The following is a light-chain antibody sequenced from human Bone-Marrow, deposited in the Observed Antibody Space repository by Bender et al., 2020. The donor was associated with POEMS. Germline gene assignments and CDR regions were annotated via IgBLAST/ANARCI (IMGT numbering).Light chain of an antibody. Sequence: QSVLTQPPSVSAAPGQKVNISCSGSSSNIAKNYVCWFQQLPGTAPKLLIYDNLKRPSGIPDRFSGSKSGTSATLAITGLQTGDEADYYCGTWDSSLNAGVFGGGTQLTVL. CDR3: GTWDSSLNAGV. CDR1: SSNIAKNY. CDR2: DNL. V-gene: IGLV1-51*01. J-gene: IGLJ7*01.